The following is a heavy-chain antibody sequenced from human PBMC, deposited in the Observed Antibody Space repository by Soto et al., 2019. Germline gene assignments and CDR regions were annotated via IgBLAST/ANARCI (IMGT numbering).Heavy chain of an antibody. Sequence: QVQLVQSGAEVKKPGSSVKVYCKASGGTFSSYSINWVRQAHGQGLEWMGEIIPIFGTANYAQKFQGRVTITADESTSTAYMELSSLRSEDTAVYYCARDGGRHSGGIDYWGQGTLVTVSS. V-gene: IGHV1-69*01. CDR3: ARDGGRHSGGIDY. CDR2: IIPIFGTA. D-gene: IGHD1-26*01. CDR1: GGTFSSYS. J-gene: IGHJ4*02.